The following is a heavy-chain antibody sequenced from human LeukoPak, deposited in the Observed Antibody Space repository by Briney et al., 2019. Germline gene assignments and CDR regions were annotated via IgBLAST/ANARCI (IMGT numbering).Heavy chain of an antibody. Sequence: ASVQVSSKASGYDFTRYGISWVRSAPGQGSEWMGWIRAYNGNTNYAQKLQGRDTMTTDTSTSTAYMELRSLRSDDTAVYYCAREQKSGLGAYCGGDCWYDAFDIWGQGTMVTVSS. CDR1: GYDFTRYG. D-gene: IGHD2-21*02. V-gene: IGHV1-18*04. J-gene: IGHJ3*02. CDR3: AREQKSGLGAYCGGDCWYDAFDI. CDR2: IRAYNGNT.